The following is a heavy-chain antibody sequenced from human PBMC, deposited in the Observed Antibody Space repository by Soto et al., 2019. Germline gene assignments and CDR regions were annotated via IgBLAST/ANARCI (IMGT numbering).Heavy chain of an antibody. J-gene: IGHJ6*03. Sequence: PGGSLRLSCAASGFTFSSYSMNWVRQAPGKGLEWVSYISSSSSTIYYADSVKGRFTISRDNAKNSLYLQMNSLRAEDTAVYYCARDTNYYYYYYMDVWGKGTTVTVSS. CDR3: ARDTNYYYYYYMDV. CDR1: GFTFSSYS. D-gene: IGHD3-3*01. V-gene: IGHV3-48*01. CDR2: ISSSSSTI.